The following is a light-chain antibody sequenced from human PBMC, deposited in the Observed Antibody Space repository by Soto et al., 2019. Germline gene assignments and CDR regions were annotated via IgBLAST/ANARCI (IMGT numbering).Light chain of an antibody. V-gene: IGLV1-40*01. CDR2: ADN. J-gene: IGLJ3*02. CDR1: SSNLGTGYD. Sequence: QSALTQPPSVSGAPGQTVSISCTGSSSNLGTGYDVHWYQQFPGRAPKLLIYADNKRPSGVPDRISCSKSGTSASLAMAGLQAEDDANYYCQSYDVSLSAWVFGGGTKLTVL. CDR3: QSYDVSLSAWV.